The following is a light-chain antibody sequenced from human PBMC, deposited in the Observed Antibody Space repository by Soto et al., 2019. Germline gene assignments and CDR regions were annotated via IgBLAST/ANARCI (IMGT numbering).Light chain of an antibody. CDR3: QQYTSYWK. V-gene: IGKV1-5*03. Sequence: DIQMTQSPSTLSASVGDRVTITCRASQSISSWLAWYQQKPGKAPKLLIYKASSLESGVPSRFSGSGSGTECTLTISSMQPDDFATCYCQQYTSYWKFGKGNKVEIK. J-gene: IGKJ1*01. CDR2: KAS. CDR1: QSISSW.